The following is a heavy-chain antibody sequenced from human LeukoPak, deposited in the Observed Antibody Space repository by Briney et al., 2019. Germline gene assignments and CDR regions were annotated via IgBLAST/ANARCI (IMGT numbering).Heavy chain of an antibody. V-gene: IGHV4-59*08. CDR3: ARHVSVADPFDY. J-gene: IGHJ4*02. CDR1: GVSISSYY. Sequence: SETLSLTCTVSGVSISSYYWSWIRQPPGKGLEWIGYIYYSGSTNYNPSLKSRVTISVDTSKNQFSLKLSSVTAADTAVYYCARHVSVADPFDYWGQGTLVTVSS. D-gene: IGHD6-19*01. CDR2: IYYSGST.